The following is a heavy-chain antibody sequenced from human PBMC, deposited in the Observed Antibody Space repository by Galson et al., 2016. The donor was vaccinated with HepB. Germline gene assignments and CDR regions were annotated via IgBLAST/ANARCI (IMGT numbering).Heavy chain of an antibody. CDR3: ARCRSYDFWSGYRDYYYGMDV. CDR1: GYTFTTYG. J-gene: IGHJ6*02. CDR2: ISAYNGYT. D-gene: IGHD3-3*01. V-gene: IGHV1-18*01. Sequence: SVKVSCKASGYTFTTYGISWVRQAPGQGLEWMGWISAYNGYTNYAQNLQGRVTMTTDTSTNTAYMDLRSLRSDDTAVYYCARCRSYDFWSGYRDYYYGMDVWGQGTTVTVSS.